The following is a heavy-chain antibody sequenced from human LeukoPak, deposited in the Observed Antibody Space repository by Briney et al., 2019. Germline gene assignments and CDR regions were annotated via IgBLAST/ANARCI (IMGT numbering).Heavy chain of an antibody. D-gene: IGHD1-26*01. J-gene: IGHJ3*02. V-gene: IGHV4-39*02. CDR3: ARDRPEVGATIPAFDI. CDR2: IHYSGTT. Sequence: SETLSLTCTVSGGSISSSGYYWGWIRQPPGKGLECIGSIHYSGTTYDNPSLKSRVTLSVDTSKNQFSLKLSSVTPEDTAVYYCARDRPEVGATIPAFDIWGQGTMVTVSS. CDR1: GGSISSSGYY.